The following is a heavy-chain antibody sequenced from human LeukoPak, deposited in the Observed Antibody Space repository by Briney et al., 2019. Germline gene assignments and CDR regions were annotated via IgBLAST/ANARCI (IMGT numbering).Heavy chain of an antibody. V-gene: IGHV1-69*05. D-gene: IGHD2-21*01. CDR2: IIPIFGTA. J-gene: IGHJ5*02. CDR1: GGTFSSYA. CDR3: ARIAKGGRWFDP. Sequence: SVKVSCKASGGTFSSYAISWVRQAPGQGLEWMGGIIPIFGTANYAQKFQGRVTITTDESTNTAYMELSSLRSEDTAVYYCARIAKGGRWFDPWGQGTLVTVSS.